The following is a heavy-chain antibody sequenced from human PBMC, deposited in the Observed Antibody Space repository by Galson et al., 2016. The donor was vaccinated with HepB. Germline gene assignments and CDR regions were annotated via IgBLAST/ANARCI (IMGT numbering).Heavy chain of an antibody. D-gene: IGHD2-15*01. V-gene: IGHV3-30-3*01. CDR3: ASAVGGSDAFDV. J-gene: IGHJ3*01. Sequence: LRLSCAASGFTFNIFAIHWVRQAPGKGLEWVAVISPDGNDHYYADSVKGRLSISRDNSKNTLYLQMKNLTPEDTAVYFCASAVGGSDAFDVWGQGTRVTVSS. CDR2: ISPDGNDH. CDR1: GFTFNIFA.